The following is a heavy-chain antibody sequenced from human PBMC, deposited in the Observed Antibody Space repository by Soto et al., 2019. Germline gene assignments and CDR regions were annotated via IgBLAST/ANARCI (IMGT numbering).Heavy chain of an antibody. D-gene: IGHD6-6*01. Sequence: PGGSLRLSCAASGFTFSSYAMNWVRRAPGKGLEWVASIKEDGTVKYYVDSVKGRFTISRDNAKNSLYLQVNSLRAEDTAVYYCARAVRSSSPFWGQGTLVTVSS. CDR1: GFTFSSYA. J-gene: IGHJ4*02. V-gene: IGHV3-7*04. CDR2: IKEDGTVK. CDR3: ARAVRSSSPF.